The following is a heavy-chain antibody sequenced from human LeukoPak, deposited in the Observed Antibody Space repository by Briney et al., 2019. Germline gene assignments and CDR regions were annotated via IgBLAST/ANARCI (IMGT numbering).Heavy chain of an antibody. Sequence: PSETLSLTCTVSGGSISSGSYYWSWIRQPAGKGLEWIGRIYTSGSTNYNPSLKSRVTISVDTSKNQFSLKLSSVTAADTAVYYCARDTYGSGSYGFDYWGQGTLVTVSS. V-gene: IGHV4-61*02. D-gene: IGHD3-10*01. CDR2: IYTSGST. CDR3: ARDTYGSGSYGFDY. J-gene: IGHJ4*02. CDR1: GGSISSGSYY.